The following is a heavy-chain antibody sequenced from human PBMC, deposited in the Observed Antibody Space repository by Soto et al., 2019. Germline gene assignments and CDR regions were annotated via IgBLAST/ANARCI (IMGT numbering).Heavy chain of an antibody. CDR2: IYYSGSI. CDR3: ARGGYCSSTSCPVEGSFDY. CDR1: GGSISSYY. J-gene: IGHJ4*02. Sequence: SETLSLTCTVSGGSISSYYWSWIRQPPGKGLEWIGYIYYSGSINYNPSLKSRVTISVDTSKNQFSLKLSSVTAADTAVYYCARGGYCSSTSCPVEGSFDYWGQGTLVTVSS. D-gene: IGHD2-2*01. V-gene: IGHV4-59*01.